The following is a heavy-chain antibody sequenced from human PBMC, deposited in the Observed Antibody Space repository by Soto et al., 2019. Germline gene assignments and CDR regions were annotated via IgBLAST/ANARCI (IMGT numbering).Heavy chain of an antibody. J-gene: IGHJ4*02. CDR1: GFPFSPNA. V-gene: IGHV3-23*01. CDR3: VKLRLELLYLDS. Sequence: EVQLLESGGGLVQPGGSLRLSCATSGFPFSPNAMTWVRQAPGKGLEWVSSIGGNSYLTYSADSVKGRFTVSRDNSKNTLYLQMNNLRADDTALYFCVKLRLELLYLDSWGLGALVIVSS. D-gene: IGHD1-7*01. CDR2: IGGNSYLT.